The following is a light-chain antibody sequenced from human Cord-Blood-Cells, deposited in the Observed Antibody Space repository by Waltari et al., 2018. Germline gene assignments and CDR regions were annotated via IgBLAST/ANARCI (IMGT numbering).Light chain of an antibody. CDR3: QQRSNWPPLT. V-gene: IGKV3-11*01. CDR2: DAS. Sequence: EILLTQSPATLSFSPGERATLSCRASQSVSSYLAWYQQKPGQAPRLLSYDASNRATGIPARFSGSGSGTDFTLTISSLEPEDFAVYYCQQRSNWPPLTFGGGTKVEIK. CDR1: QSVSSY. J-gene: IGKJ4*01.